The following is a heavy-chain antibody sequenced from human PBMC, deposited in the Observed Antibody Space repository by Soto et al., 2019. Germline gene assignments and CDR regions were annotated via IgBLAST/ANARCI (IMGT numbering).Heavy chain of an antibody. CDR1: GFSFSIYD. D-gene: IGHD2-15*01. J-gene: IGHJ4*02. CDR2: IGPTGYT. Sequence: GGSLRDSWTASGFSFSIYDMHWFRQPTGRGLEWVSTIGPTGYTFYPGYVKGRFTISRENAKDSLYLQMNNLRAEDTAIYYCARAFRGGIDYWGQGSLVTVSS. CDR3: ARAFRGGIDY. V-gene: IGHV3-13*04.